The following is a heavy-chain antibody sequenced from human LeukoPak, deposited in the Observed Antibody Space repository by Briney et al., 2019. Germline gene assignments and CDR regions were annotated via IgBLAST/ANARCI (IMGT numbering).Heavy chain of an antibody. J-gene: IGHJ4*02. CDR2: MNPNSGNT. CDR3: ARRNWGTAAADY. Sequence: GASVKVSCKASGYTFISYDINWVRQATGQGLEWMGYMNPNSGNTRYAQKFQGRVTMTRNTSISTACMELSSLRSEDTAVYYCARRNWGTAAADYWGQGTLVTVSS. D-gene: IGHD6-13*01. CDR1: GYTFISYD. V-gene: IGHV1-8*01.